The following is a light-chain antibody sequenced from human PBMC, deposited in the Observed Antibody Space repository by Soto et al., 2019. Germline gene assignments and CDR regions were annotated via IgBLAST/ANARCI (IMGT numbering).Light chain of an antibody. Sequence: DIQMTQSPSPLYGSVGDGVTLSCRASQNISSYLNRYQQKPGKAPKLLMYAASSLQSGVPSRFSGSGSGTDFTLTISSLQPEDFATYYCQQSYSIYMYTVGKGTKVDIK. CDR2: AAS. CDR1: QNISSY. V-gene: IGKV1-39*01. J-gene: IGKJ2*01. CDR3: QQSYSIYMYT.